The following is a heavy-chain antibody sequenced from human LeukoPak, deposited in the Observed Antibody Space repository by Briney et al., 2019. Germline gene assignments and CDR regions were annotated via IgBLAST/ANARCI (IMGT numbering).Heavy chain of an antibody. J-gene: IGHJ4*02. D-gene: IGHD1-26*01. CDR3: AREGLEVGATGGAYFDY. Sequence: ASVKVSCKASGYTFTGYYMHWVRQAPGQGLEWMGWINPNSGGTNYAQKFQGRVTMTRDTSISTAYMELSRLRSDDTAVYYCAREGLEVGATGGAYFDYWGQGTLVTVSS. CDR1: GYTFTGYY. V-gene: IGHV1-2*02. CDR2: INPNSGGT.